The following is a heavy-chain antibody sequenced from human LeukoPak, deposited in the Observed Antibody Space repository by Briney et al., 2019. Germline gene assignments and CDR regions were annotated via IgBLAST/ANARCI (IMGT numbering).Heavy chain of an antibody. D-gene: IGHD6-19*01. V-gene: IGHV3-30*02. CDR3: AKREAVAAMSDFDY. J-gene: IGHJ4*02. CDR2: IQHGGGNQ. CDR1: GFILNNYY. Sequence: PGGSLRLSCAASGFILNNYYMHWVRQAPGKGLERVASIQHGGGNQYYVDFVKGRFTISRDNSKNTLYLQMNSLRTEETAVYYCAKREAVAAMSDFDYWGQGTLVTVSS.